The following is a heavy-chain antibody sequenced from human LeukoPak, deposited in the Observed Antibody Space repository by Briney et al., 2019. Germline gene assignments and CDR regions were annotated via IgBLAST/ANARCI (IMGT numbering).Heavy chain of an antibody. CDR1: GGSISSYF. V-gene: IGHV4-59*08. J-gene: IGHJ4*02. Sequence: SETLSLTCTVSGGSISSYFWSWIRQPPGKGLDWIGYIYHTGTTNYNPSLKSRVTMSVDTSKNQFSLKLSSVTAADTAVYYCARQNPAAEGQGLDHWGQGALVTVSS. CDR3: ARQNPAAEGQGLDH. CDR2: IYHTGTT. D-gene: IGHD6-13*01.